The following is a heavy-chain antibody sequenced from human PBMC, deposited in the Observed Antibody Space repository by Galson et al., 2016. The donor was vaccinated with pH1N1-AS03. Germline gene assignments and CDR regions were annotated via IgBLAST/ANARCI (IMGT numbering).Heavy chain of an antibody. Sequence: SLRLSCAASGFTFSTYSMNWVRQAPGKGLEWVSGIWGNGDSTYYADFVKGQFTISRDNSKNTLYLQMNSLRADDTAVYYCAKDMKPDGVYDLDYWGQGTLVTVSS. CDR1: GFTFSTYS. D-gene: IGHD5/OR15-5a*01. CDR3: AKDMKPDGVYDLDY. CDR2: IWGNGDST. J-gene: IGHJ4*02. V-gene: IGHV3-23*01.